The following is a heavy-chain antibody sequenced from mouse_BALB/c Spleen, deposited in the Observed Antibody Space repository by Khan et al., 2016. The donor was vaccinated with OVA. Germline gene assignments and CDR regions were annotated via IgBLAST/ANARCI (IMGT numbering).Heavy chain of an antibody. Sequence: EVQLQESGPGLVKPSQSLSLTCTVTGYSITSNYAWNWIRQFPGNKLEWMGYISYSGSTNSNPSLKSRISITRDTSKNQFFLQLNSVTTEDTATDYCARGNYYGYALDYWGQGTSITVSS. CDR3: ARGNYYGYALDY. D-gene: IGHD1-1*01. V-gene: IGHV3-2*02. CDR1: GYSITSNYA. J-gene: IGHJ4*01. CDR2: ISYSGST.